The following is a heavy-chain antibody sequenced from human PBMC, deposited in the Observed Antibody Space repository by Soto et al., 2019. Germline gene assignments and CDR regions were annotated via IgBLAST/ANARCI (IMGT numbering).Heavy chain of an antibody. CDR3: ARDFRTTIFGVVPFWFDP. Sequence: ASVKVSCKASGYTFTGYYMHWVRQAPGQGLEWMGWINPNSGGTNYAQKFQGRVTMTRDTSISAAYMELSRLRSDDTAVYYCARDFRTTIFGVVPFWFDPWGQGTLVTVSS. CDR2: INPNSGGT. D-gene: IGHD3-3*01. CDR1: GYTFTGYY. V-gene: IGHV1-2*02. J-gene: IGHJ5*02.